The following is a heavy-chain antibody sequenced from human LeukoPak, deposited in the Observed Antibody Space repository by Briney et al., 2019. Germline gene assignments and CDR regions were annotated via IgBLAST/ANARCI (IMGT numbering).Heavy chain of an antibody. Sequence: ASVKVSCKASGYTFTSYGISWVRQAPGQGLEWMGWISAYNGNTNYAQKLQGRVTMTTDTSTSTAYMELRSLRSDDTAVYYCARNLSRDPPPFYFDYWGQGTLVTVSS. CDR1: GYTFTSYG. V-gene: IGHV1-18*01. CDR3: ARNLSRDPPPFYFDY. D-gene: IGHD2-21*02. CDR2: ISAYNGNT. J-gene: IGHJ4*02.